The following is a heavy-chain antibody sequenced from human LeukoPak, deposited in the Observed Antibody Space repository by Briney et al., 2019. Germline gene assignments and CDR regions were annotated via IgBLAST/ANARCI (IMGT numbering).Heavy chain of an antibody. CDR2: IHTGGST. J-gene: IGHJ4*02. Sequence: PGGSLRLSCAASVYTLSSYIMNWGGQAPGKGLEWVSAIHTGGSTFHADSVRGRFTISRDNSKNTLYLQMNSLRAEDTAVYYCAKYPPDWGSSFDYGGQGILVTVSS. CDR1: VYTLSSYI. V-gene: IGHV3-23*01. D-gene: IGHD3-9*01. CDR3: AKYPPDWGSSFDY.